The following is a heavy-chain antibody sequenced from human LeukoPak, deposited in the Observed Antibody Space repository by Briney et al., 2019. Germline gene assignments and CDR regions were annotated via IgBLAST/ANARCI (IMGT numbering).Heavy chain of an antibody. Sequence: RASVKVSCKASGYTFTGYYMHRVRQAPGQGLEWMGWINPNTGGTNYAQKFLGRVTMTRDTPISTVYMELSRLRSDDTAVYYCARVRHYGSGTFLWAPSFDIWGQGTTVTVSS. CDR2: INPNTGGT. CDR1: GYTFTGYY. V-gene: IGHV1-2*02. D-gene: IGHD3-10*01. J-gene: IGHJ3*02. CDR3: ARVRHYGSGTFLWAPSFDI.